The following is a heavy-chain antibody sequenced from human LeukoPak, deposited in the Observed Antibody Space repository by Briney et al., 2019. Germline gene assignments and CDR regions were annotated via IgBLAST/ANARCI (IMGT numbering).Heavy chain of an antibody. D-gene: IGHD6-19*01. CDR3: AKDPNRGRWLVLTGGYFDY. CDR2: ISESGTTT. J-gene: IGHJ4*02. V-gene: IGHV3-23*01. Sequence: PGGSLRLSCAASGFTFSTIGMTWVRQAPGKGLESVSGISESGTTTYYADSVKGRFTVSRDNSKNTLYLQMNSLRAEDTAVYYCAKDPNRGRWLVLTGGYFDYWGQGTLVTVSS. CDR1: GFTFSTIG.